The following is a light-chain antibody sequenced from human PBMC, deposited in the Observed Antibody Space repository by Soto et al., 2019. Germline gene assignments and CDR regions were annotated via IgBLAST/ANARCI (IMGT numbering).Light chain of an antibody. CDR2: YDS. J-gene: IGLJ3*02. CDR1: NIGSKS. CDR3: QVWDSSSDHLWV. V-gene: IGLV3-21*04. Sequence: SYELTQPPSVSVAPGKTARITCGGNNIGSKSVHWYQQKPGQAPVLVIYYDSDRPSGIPERFSGSTSGNTATLTISRVEAGDEADYYCQVWDSSSDHLWVFGGGTKVTVL.